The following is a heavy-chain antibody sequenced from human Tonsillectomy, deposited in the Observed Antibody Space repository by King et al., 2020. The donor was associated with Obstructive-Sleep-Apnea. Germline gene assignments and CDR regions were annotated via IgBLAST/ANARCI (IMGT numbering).Heavy chain of an antibody. Sequence: VQLVESGGGVVQPGRSLRLSCTASGFTFSSYAMHWVRQAPGKGLEWVAVISFDGNNKYFADSVKGRFTISRDNSKNTLYLQMNSLRAEDTAVYYCARDLHYGSGGYYYYYYIMDVWGQGTTVTVSS. CDR1: GFTFSSYA. CDR3: ARDLHYGSGGYYYYYYIMDV. V-gene: IGHV3-30-3*01. J-gene: IGHJ6*02. D-gene: IGHD3-10*01. CDR2: ISFDGNNK.